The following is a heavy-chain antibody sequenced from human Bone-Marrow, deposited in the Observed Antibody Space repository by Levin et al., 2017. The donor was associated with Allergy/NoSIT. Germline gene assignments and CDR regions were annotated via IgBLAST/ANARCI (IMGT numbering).Heavy chain of an antibody. Sequence: SETLSLTCTVSGGSMSSYYWSWIRQPPGKGLEWIGYIYYSGSTTYNPSLRSRLTISVDISKNQFSLKLISVTAADTAVYYCARGTWHFDYWGQGTLVTVSS. CDR2: IYYSGST. D-gene: IGHD3/OR15-3a*01. CDR3: ARGTWHFDY. J-gene: IGHJ4*02. V-gene: IGHV4-59*08. CDR1: GGSMSSYY.